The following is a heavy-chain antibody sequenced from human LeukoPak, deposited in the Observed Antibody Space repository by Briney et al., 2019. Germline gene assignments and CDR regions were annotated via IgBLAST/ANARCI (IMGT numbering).Heavy chain of an antibody. CDR1: GGSISSSSYY. D-gene: IGHD3-22*01. CDR3: ARGSSVYYYFYYYYMDV. CDR2: IYYSGST. Sequence: SETLSLTCTVSGGSISSSSYYWGWIRQPPGKGLEWIGSIYYSGSTYYNPSLKSRVTISVDTSKNQFSLKLSSVTAADTAVYYCARGSSVYYYFYYYYMDVWGKGTTVTVSS. J-gene: IGHJ6*03. V-gene: IGHV4-39*07.